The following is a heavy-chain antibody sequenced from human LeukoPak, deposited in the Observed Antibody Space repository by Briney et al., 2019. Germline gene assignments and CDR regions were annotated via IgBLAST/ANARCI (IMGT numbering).Heavy chain of an antibody. CDR1: GGSISSGGYY. Sequence: SETLSLTCTVSGGSISSGGYYWSWIRQHPGKGLEWIGYIHYSGSTYYNPSLKSRVTISVDTSKNQFSLKLSSVTAADTAVYYCARQYSGSNRGDAFDIWGQGTMVTVSS. D-gene: IGHD1-26*01. V-gene: IGHV4-31*03. CDR2: IHYSGST. CDR3: ARQYSGSNRGDAFDI. J-gene: IGHJ3*02.